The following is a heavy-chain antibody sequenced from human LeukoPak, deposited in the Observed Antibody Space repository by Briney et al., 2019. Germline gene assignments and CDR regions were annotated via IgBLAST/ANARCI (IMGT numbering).Heavy chain of an antibody. D-gene: IGHD4-17*01. Sequence: GGSLRLSCAASGFTFSSYAMSWVRQAPGKGLEWVSAISGSGGSTYYADSVKGRFTIPRDNSKNTLYLQMNSLRAEDTAVYYWASGEYGDYGRYFDYWGQGTLVTVSS. CDR3: ASGEYGDYGRYFDY. J-gene: IGHJ4*02. CDR1: GFTFSSYA. CDR2: ISGSGGST. V-gene: IGHV3-23*01.